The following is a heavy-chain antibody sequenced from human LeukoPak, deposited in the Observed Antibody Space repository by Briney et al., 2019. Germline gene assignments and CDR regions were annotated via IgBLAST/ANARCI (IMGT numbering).Heavy chain of an antibody. CDR1: GYTFTGYY. Sequence: ASVKVSCKASGYTFTGYYMHWVRQAPGQGLEWMGWINPNSGGTNYAQKFQGRVTMTRDTSISTAYMELSRLRSDDTAVHYCARWGRYSGYPIDYWGQGTLVTVSS. V-gene: IGHV1-2*02. D-gene: IGHD5-12*01. CDR3: ARWGRYSGYPIDY. J-gene: IGHJ4*02. CDR2: INPNSGGT.